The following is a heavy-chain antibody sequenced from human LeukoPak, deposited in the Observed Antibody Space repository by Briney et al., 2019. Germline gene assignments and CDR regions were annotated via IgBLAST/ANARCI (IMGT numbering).Heavy chain of an antibody. Sequence: GESLKISCKGSGYSFTSYCIGWVRQMPGKGLEWMVIIYPGDSDTRYSPSFQGQVTISADKSISTAYLQWSSLKASDTAMYYCARQWWSSGSIYFDYWGQGTLVTVSS. CDR2: IYPGDSDT. CDR1: GYSFTSYC. CDR3: ARQWWSSGSIYFDY. V-gene: IGHV5-51*01. D-gene: IGHD6-19*01. J-gene: IGHJ4*02.